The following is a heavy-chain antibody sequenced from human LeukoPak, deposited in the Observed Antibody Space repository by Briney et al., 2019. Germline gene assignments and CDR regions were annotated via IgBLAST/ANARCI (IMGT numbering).Heavy chain of an antibody. D-gene: IGHD3-22*01. Sequence: PGGSLRLSCAASGFTFSSYAMSWVRQAPGKGLEWVSAISGSGGSTYYADSVKGRFTISRDNAKNSLYLQMNSLRAEDTAVYYCARWWDMNYYDKDHGAFDIWGQGTMVTVSS. J-gene: IGHJ3*02. V-gene: IGHV3-23*01. CDR2: ISGSGGST. CDR3: ARWWDMNYYDKDHGAFDI. CDR1: GFTFSSYA.